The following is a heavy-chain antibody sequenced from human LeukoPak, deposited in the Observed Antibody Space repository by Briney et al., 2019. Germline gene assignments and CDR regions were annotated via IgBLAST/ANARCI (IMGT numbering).Heavy chain of an antibody. Sequence: GGSLRLSCAASGFTVSSNYMSRVRQAPGKGLEWVSVIYSGGSTYYADSVKGRFTISRHNSKNTLYLQMNSLRAEDTAVYYCARSGIAAAGIGIGNWYFDLWGRGTLVTVSS. CDR3: ARSGIAAAGIGIGNWYFDL. V-gene: IGHV3-53*04. D-gene: IGHD6-13*01. CDR2: IYSGGST. J-gene: IGHJ2*01. CDR1: GFTVSSNY.